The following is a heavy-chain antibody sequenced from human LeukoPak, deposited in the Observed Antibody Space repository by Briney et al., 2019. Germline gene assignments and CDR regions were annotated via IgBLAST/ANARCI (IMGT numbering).Heavy chain of an antibody. CDR3: ARRRSSTLIDY. J-gene: IGHJ4*02. Sequence: GESLKISCKGSGYSFASYWIGWVRQMPGKGLEWMGIIYPGDSDTTYSPSFQGQVTISADKSISTAYLQWSSLKASDTAMHFCARRRSSTLIDYWGQGTLVTVSS. D-gene: IGHD3-10*01. CDR2: IYPGDSDT. V-gene: IGHV5-51*01. CDR1: GYSFASYW.